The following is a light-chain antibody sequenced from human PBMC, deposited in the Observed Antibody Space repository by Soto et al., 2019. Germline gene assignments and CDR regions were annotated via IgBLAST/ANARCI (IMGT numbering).Light chain of an antibody. CDR1: QSVSSSY. Sequence: EIVLTQSPGTLSLSPGERATLSCRASQSVSSSYLAWYQQKPGQAPRLLIYGASSRATGIPDRFSGSGSGTDFTLTISRLEPEDFAVXXCQQXGSSRTFGQGTKVEIK. V-gene: IGKV3-20*01. CDR2: GAS. CDR3: QQXGSSRT. J-gene: IGKJ1*01.